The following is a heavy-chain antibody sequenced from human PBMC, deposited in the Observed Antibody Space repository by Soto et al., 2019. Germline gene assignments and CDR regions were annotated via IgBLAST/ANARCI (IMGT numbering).Heavy chain of an antibody. D-gene: IGHD1-26*01. CDR3: ARGRVDGGERDL. Sequence: VQLVESGGGVVQPGRSLRLSCAASGFTFRTYGMYWVRQAPGKGLEWVAVIWYDASNKYYADSVKGRFTISRDNSENTLHLQRNSLRAEDTAVYYCARGRVDGGERDLWGQGTLVTVSS. CDR1: GFTFRTYG. V-gene: IGHV3-33*01. J-gene: IGHJ4*02. CDR2: IWYDASNK.